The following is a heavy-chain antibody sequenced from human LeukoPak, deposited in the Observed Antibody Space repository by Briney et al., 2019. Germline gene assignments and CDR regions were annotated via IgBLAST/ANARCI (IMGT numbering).Heavy chain of an antibody. Sequence: GASVKVSCKASGGTFSSYAISWVRQAPGQGLEWMGGIIPIFGTANYAQKFQGRVTITADKSTSTAYMELSSLRSEDTAVYYCARGDGYTTLDAFDIWGQGTMVTVSS. CDR2: IIPIFGTA. CDR3: ARGDGYTTLDAFDI. V-gene: IGHV1-69*06. J-gene: IGHJ3*02. CDR1: GGTFSSYA. D-gene: IGHD5-24*01.